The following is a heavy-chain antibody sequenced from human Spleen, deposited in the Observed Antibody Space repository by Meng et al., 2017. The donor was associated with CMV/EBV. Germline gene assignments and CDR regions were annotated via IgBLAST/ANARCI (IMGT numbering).Heavy chain of an antibody. J-gene: IGHJ4*02. V-gene: IGHV4-59*12. CDR2: IYYSGST. CDR1: GGSISSYY. CDR3: ARFLSYGDSPFDY. D-gene: IGHD4-17*01. Sequence: SETLSLTCTVSGGSISSYYWSWIRQPPGKGLEWIGYIYYSGSTNYNPSLKSRVTISVDTSKNQFSLKLSSVTAADTAVYYCARFLSYGDSPFDYWGQGTLVTVSS.